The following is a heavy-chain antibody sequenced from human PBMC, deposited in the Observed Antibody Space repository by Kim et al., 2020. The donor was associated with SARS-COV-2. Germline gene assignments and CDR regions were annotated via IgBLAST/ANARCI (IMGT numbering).Heavy chain of an antibody. CDR1: GGSVSSAGFF. D-gene: IGHD3-3*01. CDR3: ARGFWRDYSLDWLDP. V-gene: IGHV4-61*08. CDR2: IHYRGTT. J-gene: IGHJ5*02. Sequence: SETLSLTCTVSGGSVSSAGFFWTWVWQPPGRGLEWIGYIHYRGTTNYNPSLRSRVTISLDTSKNQFSLKLNTVTAADSAVFYCARGFWRDYSLDWLDPWGQGILVTVSS.